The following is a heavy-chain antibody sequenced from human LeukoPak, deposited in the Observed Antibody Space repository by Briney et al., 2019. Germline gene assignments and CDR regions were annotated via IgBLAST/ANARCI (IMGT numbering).Heavy chain of an antibody. CDR1: GGSISSYY. J-gene: IGHJ3*02. Sequence: KPSETLSLTCTVSGGSISSYYWSWIRQPPGKGLEWIGYIYYSGSTNYNPSLKSRVTISVDTSKNQFSLKLSSVTAADTAVYYCARHYCSSTSWYGGAFDNWGQGTMVTVSS. CDR3: ARHYCSSTSWYGGAFDN. V-gene: IGHV4-59*08. CDR2: IYYSGST. D-gene: IGHD2-2*01.